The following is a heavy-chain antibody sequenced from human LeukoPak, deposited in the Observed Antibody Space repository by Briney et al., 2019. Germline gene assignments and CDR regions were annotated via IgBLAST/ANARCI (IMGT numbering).Heavy chain of an antibody. V-gene: IGHV3-21*01. CDR2: ISSSSSYI. CDR1: GFTFITYS. D-gene: IGHD5-24*01. J-gene: IGHJ3*02. CDR3: ARDHGDGYNWGAFDI. Sequence: GGSLRLSCAASGFTFITYSMNWVRQAPGKGLEWVSSISSSSSYIYYADSVKGRFTISRDNAKNSLYLQMNSLRAEDTAVYYCARDHGDGYNWGAFDIWGQGTMVTVSS.